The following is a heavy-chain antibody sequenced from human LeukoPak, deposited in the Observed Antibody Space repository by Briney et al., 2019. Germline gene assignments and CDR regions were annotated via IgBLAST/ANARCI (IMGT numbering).Heavy chain of an antibody. D-gene: IGHD3-3*01. CDR2: MNPNSGNT. CDR3: ARTHYDFWSRDY. V-gene: IGHV1-8*03. J-gene: IGHJ4*02. Sequence: ASVKVSCKASGYTFTSYDINWVRQATGQGLEWMGWMNPNSGNTGYAQKFQGRVTITRNTSISTAYMELSSLRSEDTAVYYCARTHYDFWSRDYWGQGTLVTVSS. CDR1: GYTFTSYD.